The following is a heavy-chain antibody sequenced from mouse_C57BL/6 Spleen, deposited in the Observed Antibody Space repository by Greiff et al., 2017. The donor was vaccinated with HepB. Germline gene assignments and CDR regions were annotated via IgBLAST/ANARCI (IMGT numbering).Heavy chain of an antibody. Sequence: VQLQQSGPELVKPGASVKLSCKASGYTFTSYDINWVKQRPGQGLEWIGWIYPRDGSTKYNEKFKGKATLTVDTSSSTAYMELHSLTSEDSAVYFCARGVPYDEPDAMDYWGQGTSVTVSS. CDR1: GYTFTSYD. CDR2: IYPRDGST. V-gene: IGHV1-85*01. D-gene: IGHD2-12*01. CDR3: ARGVPYDEPDAMDY. J-gene: IGHJ4*01.